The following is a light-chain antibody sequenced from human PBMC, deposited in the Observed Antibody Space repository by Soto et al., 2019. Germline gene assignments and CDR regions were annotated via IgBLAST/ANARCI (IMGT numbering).Light chain of an antibody. J-gene: IGKJ2*01. V-gene: IGKV3-15*01. CDR2: GAS. CDR1: QSVSSN. CDR3: QQYNKWPPYT. Sequence: EIVMTQSPANLSVSPGERATLSCRASQSVSSNLAWYQQKPGQGPRLLIYGASTRATGIRARFSGSGSGTEFTLTISSLQSEDFAVYYCQQYNKWPPYTFGQGTKVEIK.